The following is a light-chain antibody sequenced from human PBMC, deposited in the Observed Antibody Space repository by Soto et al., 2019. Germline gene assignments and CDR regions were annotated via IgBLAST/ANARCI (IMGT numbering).Light chain of an antibody. CDR1: QTISSW. J-gene: IGKJ3*01. CDR3: QQVNSYPPLT. Sequence: DIQMTQSPSTLSGSVGDRVTITCRASQTISSWLAWYQQKPGKAPKLLIYKASTLKSGVPSRFSGSGSGTNFTLTISSLQPEDFATYYCQQVNSYPPLTFGPGTKVDIK. CDR2: KAS. V-gene: IGKV1-5*03.